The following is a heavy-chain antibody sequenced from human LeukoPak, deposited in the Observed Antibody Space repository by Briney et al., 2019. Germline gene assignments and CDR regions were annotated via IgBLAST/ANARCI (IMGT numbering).Heavy chain of an antibody. V-gene: IGHV4-59*01. Sequence: PSETLSLTCTVSGGPIENYYWSWIRQPPGKGLEWIGYLHYSGSTKYSPSLKSRVTISVDASKNQFSLKLSSVTAADTAVYYCARERGYSFGYGVDYWGQGTLVTVSS. D-gene: IGHD5-18*01. CDR2: LHYSGST. J-gene: IGHJ4*02. CDR3: ARERGYSFGYGVDY. CDR1: GGPIENYY.